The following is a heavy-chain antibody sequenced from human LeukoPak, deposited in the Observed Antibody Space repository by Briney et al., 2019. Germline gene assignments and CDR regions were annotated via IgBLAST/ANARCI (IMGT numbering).Heavy chain of an antibody. J-gene: IGHJ3*02. D-gene: IGHD3-9*01. CDR3: ARVDDTLTGYRGAFDI. Sequence: ASVKVSCKASGYTFTGYYMHWVRQAPGQGLEWMGWINPNSGGTNYAQRFQGRVTMTRDTSISTGYMELSRLRSDDTAVYYCARVDDTLTGYRGAFDIWGQGTMVTVSS. V-gene: IGHV1-2*02. CDR2: INPNSGGT. CDR1: GYTFTGYY.